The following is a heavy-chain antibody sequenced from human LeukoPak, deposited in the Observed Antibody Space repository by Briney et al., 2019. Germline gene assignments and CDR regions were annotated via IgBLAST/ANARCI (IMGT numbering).Heavy chain of an antibody. CDR3: ARSDYYDSSGYGR. CDR2: IYHSGST. D-gene: IGHD3-22*01. CDR1: GGPISSSNW. Sequence: SETLSLTCAVSGGPISSSNWWSWVRQPPGKGLEWIGEIYHSGSTNYNPSLKSRVTISVDKSKNQFSLKLSSVTAADTAVYYCARSDYYDSSGYGRWGQGTLVTVSS. J-gene: IGHJ4*02. V-gene: IGHV4-4*02.